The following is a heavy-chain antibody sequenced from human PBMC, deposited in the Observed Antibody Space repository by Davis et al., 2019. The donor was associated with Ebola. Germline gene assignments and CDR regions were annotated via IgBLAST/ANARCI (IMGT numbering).Heavy chain of an antibody. CDR3: ARESKAGYNSDWRSGWFDP. V-gene: IGHV3-33*01. J-gene: IGHJ5*02. CDR2: IWYDGSNK. CDR1: GFTFNKHG. Sequence: GGSLRLSCAASGFTFNKHGMHWVRQAPGKGLEWVAVIWYDGSNKYYADSVKGRFTISRDNSENTLYLQMNSLRAEDTAVYYCARESKAGYNSDWRSGWFDPWGQGTLVTVS. D-gene: IGHD6-25*01.